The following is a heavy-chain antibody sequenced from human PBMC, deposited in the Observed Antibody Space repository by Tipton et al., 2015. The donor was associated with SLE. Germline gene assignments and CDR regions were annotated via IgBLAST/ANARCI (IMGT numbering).Heavy chain of an antibody. J-gene: IGHJ4*02. CDR1: GGSISSHP. D-gene: IGHD5/OR15-5a*01. CDR2: ISDSGGT. V-gene: IGHV4-59*11. Sequence: TLSLTCTVSGGSISSHPWRWIRQPPGTGLAWLGYISDSGGTNYSPSLKSRVTMSLDASKNQFSLKLTSVTATDTAVYYCARESLSSLDYWGQGMLVTVSS. CDR3: ARESLSSLDY.